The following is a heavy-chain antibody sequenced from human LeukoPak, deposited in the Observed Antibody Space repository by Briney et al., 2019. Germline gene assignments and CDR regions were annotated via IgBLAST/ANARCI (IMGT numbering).Heavy chain of an antibody. J-gene: IGHJ3*02. CDR3: ARDRATTVTKSFAFDI. D-gene: IGHD4-17*01. Sequence: ASVKVSCKASGYTFTSYGISWVRQAPGQGLEWMGWISAYNGNTNYAQKLQGRVTMTTDTSTSTTYMELSSLRSEDTAVYYCARDRATTVTKSFAFDIWGQGTMVTVSS. CDR2: ISAYNGNT. CDR1: GYTFTSYG. V-gene: IGHV1-18*01.